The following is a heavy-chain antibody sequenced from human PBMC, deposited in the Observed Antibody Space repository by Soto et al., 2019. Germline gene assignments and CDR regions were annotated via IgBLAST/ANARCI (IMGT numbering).Heavy chain of an antibody. CDR2: ISGSGGST. CDR1: GFTFSSYA. D-gene: IGHD6-13*01. V-gene: IGHV3-23*01. J-gene: IGHJ6*03. CDR3: AKGVIAAAPNMDV. Sequence: PGGSLRLSCAASGFTFSSYAMSWARQAPGKGLEWLSTISGSGGSTNYADSVKGRFTISRDNFKNTLFLQMNSLRAEDTAVYYCAKGVIAAAPNMDVWGKGTTVTVS.